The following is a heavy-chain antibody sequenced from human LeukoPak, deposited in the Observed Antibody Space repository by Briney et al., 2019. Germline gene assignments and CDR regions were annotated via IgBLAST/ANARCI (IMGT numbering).Heavy chain of an antibody. J-gene: IGHJ4*02. Sequence: SETLSLTCTVSGGSISSYYWSWIRQPPGKGLEWIGYIYYSGSTSYNPSLKSRVTISVDTSKNQFSLKLSSVTAADTAVYYCARLLRMCSGGSCYKERGIDYWGQGTLVTVSS. CDR3: ARLLRMCSGGSCYKERGIDY. V-gene: IGHV4-59*12. D-gene: IGHD2-15*01. CDR1: GGSISSYY. CDR2: IYYSGST.